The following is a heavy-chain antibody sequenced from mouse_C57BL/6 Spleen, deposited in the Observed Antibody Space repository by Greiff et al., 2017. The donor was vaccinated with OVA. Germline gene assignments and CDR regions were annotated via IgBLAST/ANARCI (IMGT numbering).Heavy chain of an antibody. CDR1: GYAFSSSW. J-gene: IGHJ2*01. D-gene: IGHD2-4*01. V-gene: IGHV1-82*01. Sequence: VQLQQSGPELVKPGASVKISCKASGYAFSSSWMNWVKQRPGKGLEWIGRIYPGDGDTNYNGKFKGKATLTADKSSSTASMQLSSLTSEDSAVYFCARWDYEGFDYWGQGTTLTVSS. CDR2: IYPGDGDT. CDR3: ARWDYEGFDY.